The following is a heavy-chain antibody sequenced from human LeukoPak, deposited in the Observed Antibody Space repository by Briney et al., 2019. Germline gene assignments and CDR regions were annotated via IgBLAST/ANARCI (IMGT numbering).Heavy chain of an antibody. CDR3: ARDQQLVPNYYYGMDV. J-gene: IGHJ6*02. CDR2: IYSGGST. CDR1: GFTVSSNY. Sequence: GGSLRLSCAASGFTVSSNYMSWVRQAPGKGLEWVLVIYSGGSTYYADSVKGRFTISRDNSKNTLYLQMNSLRAEDTAVYYCARDQQLVPNYYYGMDVWGQGTTVTVSS. D-gene: IGHD6-6*01. V-gene: IGHV3-66*01.